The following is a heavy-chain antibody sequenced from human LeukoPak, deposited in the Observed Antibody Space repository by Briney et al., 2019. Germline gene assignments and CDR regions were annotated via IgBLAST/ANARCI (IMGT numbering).Heavy chain of an antibody. D-gene: IGHD3-10*01. CDR2: ISGGGDTT. J-gene: IGHJ4*02. Sequence: GGSLRLSCSASGFSFSSYTMTWVRQAPGKGPEWVSIISGGGDTTFYTDSVKGRFTISRDNSKNTLYLQMNGLRAEDTAVYYCARSTRPYGSGSYYTLPFDYWGQGTLVTVSS. V-gene: IGHV3-23*01. CDR3: ARSTRPYGSGSYYTLPFDY. CDR1: GFSFSSYT.